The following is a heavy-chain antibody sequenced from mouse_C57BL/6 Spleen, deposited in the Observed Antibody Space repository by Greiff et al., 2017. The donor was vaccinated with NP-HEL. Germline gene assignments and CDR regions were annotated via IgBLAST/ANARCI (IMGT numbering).Heavy chain of an antibody. CDR3: ARSRNYVDY. CDR1: GYTFTSYW. J-gene: IGHJ2*01. V-gene: IGHV1-50*01. Sequence: QVQLQQPGAELVKPGASVKLSCKASGYTFTSYWMQWVKQRPGQGLEWIGEIDPSDSYTNYNQKFKGKATLTVDTSSSTAYMQLSSLTSEDSAVYYCARSRNYVDYWGQGTTLTVSS. CDR2: IDPSDSYT.